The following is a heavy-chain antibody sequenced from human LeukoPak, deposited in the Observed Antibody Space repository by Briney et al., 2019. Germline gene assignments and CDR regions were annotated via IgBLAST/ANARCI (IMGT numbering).Heavy chain of an antibody. CDR2: IRYDGSNK. CDR3: ARSRYSSGWYGDFDY. Sequence: GGSLRLSCAASGFTFSSYGMHWVRQAPGKGLEWVAFIRYDGSNKYYADSVKGRFTISRDNSKNTLYLQMNSLRAEDTAVYYCARSRYSSGWYGDFDYWGQGTLDTVSS. V-gene: IGHV3-30*02. J-gene: IGHJ4*02. D-gene: IGHD6-19*01. CDR1: GFTFSSYG.